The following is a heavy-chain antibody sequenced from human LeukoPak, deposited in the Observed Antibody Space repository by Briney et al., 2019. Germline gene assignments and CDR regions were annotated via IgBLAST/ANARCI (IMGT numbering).Heavy chain of an antibody. CDR2: ITNDGSST. CDR3: AKDGSGRGYSYGYGDY. J-gene: IGHJ4*02. D-gene: IGHD5-18*01. Sequence: GGSLRLSCAASGLTFSSHWMHWVRQAPGKGLVWVSRITNDGSSTTYADSVKGRFTISRDNAKNMLYLQVNSLRAEDTAVYYCAKDGSGRGYSYGYGDYWGQGTLVTVSS. V-gene: IGHV3-74*01. CDR1: GLTFSSHW.